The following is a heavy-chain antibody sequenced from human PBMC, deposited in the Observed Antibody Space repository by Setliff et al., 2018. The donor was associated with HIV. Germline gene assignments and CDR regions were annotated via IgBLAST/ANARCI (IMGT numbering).Heavy chain of an antibody. CDR2: ISWDGIKT. Sequence: AGGSLRLSCVGSGFMFNDYGMSWVRQAPGKGLEWVAGISWDGIKTTYGDSVRGRFTISRDNVEKSVYLQMNRLRNEDTARYYYMDVWGKGTTVTVSS. J-gene: IGHJ6*03. CDR1: GFMFNDYG. V-gene: IGHV3-20*04. CDR3: MDV.